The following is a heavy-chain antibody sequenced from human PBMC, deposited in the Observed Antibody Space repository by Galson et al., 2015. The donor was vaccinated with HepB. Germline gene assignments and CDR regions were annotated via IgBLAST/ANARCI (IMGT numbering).Heavy chain of an antibody. Sequence: SLRLSCAASGFTFSSHWMSWVRQAPGTGLEWVANRKQDGSERYYVDSVKGRFTISRDNAKNSLYLQMNSLRVEDTAVYYCAHAPNLYYFDNWGPGTLVTASS. CDR1: GFTFSSHW. D-gene: IGHD2-2*01. CDR3: AHAPNLYYFDN. V-gene: IGHV3-7*03. J-gene: IGHJ4*02. CDR2: RKQDGSER.